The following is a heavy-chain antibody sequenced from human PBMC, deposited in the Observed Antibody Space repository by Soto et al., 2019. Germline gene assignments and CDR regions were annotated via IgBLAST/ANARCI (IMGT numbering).Heavy chain of an antibody. Sequence: ASVKVSCKASGYTFTSYYMHWVRQAPGQGLEWMGIINPSGGSTSYAQKFPGRVTMTRDTSTSTVYMELSSLRSADTAVYYCARALGDYVRAFDIWGQGTMVTVSS. D-gene: IGHD4-17*01. V-gene: IGHV1-46*03. J-gene: IGHJ3*02. CDR2: INPSGGST. CDR1: GYTFTSYY. CDR3: ARALGDYVRAFDI.